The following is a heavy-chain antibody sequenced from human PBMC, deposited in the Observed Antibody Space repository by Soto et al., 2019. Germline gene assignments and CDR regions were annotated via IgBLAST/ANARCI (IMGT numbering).Heavy chain of an antibody. D-gene: IGHD3-10*01. V-gene: IGHV4-4*02. CDR3: ARALGEPHPPPVFDP. CDR1: SGSISSSNW. J-gene: IGHJ5*02. Sequence: PSETLSLTCAVSSGSISSSNWWSWVRQPPGKELEWIGEIYHSGSTNYNPSLKSRVTISVDKSKNQFSLKLSSVTAADTALYYCARALGEPHPPPVFDPWGQGTLVTVSS. CDR2: IYHSGST.